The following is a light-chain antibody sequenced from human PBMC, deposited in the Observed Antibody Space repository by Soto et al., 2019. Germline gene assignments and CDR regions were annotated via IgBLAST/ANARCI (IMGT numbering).Light chain of an antibody. Sequence: DIKMTQFPSSLSASVGDRVTITCRASQGIRNDLGWYQQKPGKAPKRLIYAASSLQSGVPSRFSGSTSGTEFTLAISSLQPEDSATFYCLQHSTYPLTFGQGTKVEIK. V-gene: IGKV1-17*01. CDR2: AAS. J-gene: IGKJ1*01. CDR3: LQHSTYPLT. CDR1: QGIRND.